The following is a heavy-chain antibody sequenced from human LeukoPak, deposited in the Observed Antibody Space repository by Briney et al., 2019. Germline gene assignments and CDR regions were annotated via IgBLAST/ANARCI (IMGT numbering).Heavy chain of an antibody. Sequence: PGRSLRLSCAASGFTFSSYGMHWVRQAPGKGLEWVAVISYDGSNKYYADSVKGRFTISRDNSKNTLYLQMNSLRVEDTAVYYCAKDAEAVEIYGMDVWGRGTTVTVSS. J-gene: IGHJ6*02. CDR2: ISYDGSNK. V-gene: IGHV3-30*18. CDR3: AKDAEAVEIYGMDV. D-gene: IGHD2-21*01. CDR1: GFTFSSYG.